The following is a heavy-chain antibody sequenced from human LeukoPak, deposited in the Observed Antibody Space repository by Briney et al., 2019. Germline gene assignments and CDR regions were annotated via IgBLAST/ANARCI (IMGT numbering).Heavy chain of an antibody. CDR1: GGTFSSYA. D-gene: IGHD5-12*01. V-gene: IGHV1-69*05. Sequence: ASVKASCKASGGTFSSYAISWVRQAPGQGLEWMGRIIPIFGTANYAQKFQGRVTITTDVSTSTAYMELSSLRSEDTAVYYCAREVDIVATGPGWFDPWGQGTLVTVSS. CDR2: IIPIFGTA. J-gene: IGHJ5*02. CDR3: AREVDIVATGPGWFDP.